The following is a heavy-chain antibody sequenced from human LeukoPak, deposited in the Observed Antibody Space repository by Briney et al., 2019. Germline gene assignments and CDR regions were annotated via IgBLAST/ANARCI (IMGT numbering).Heavy chain of an antibody. CDR3: ASTVTPDGMDV. CDR1: GGSISSGSYS. D-gene: IGHD4-17*01. J-gene: IGHJ6*04. Sequence: PSETLSLTCAVSGGSISSGSYSWSWIRQPPGKGLEWIGYIYHSGSTYYNPSLKSRVTISVDRSKNQFSLKLSSVTAADTAVYYCASTVTPDGMDVWGKGTTVTVSS. V-gene: IGHV4-30-2*01. CDR2: IYHSGST.